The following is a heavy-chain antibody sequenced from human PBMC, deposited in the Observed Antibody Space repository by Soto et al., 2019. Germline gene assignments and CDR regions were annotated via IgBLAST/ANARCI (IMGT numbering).Heavy chain of an antibody. J-gene: IGHJ4*02. CDR3: ARTYWGGWGSCLFDS. V-gene: IGHV4-30-4*01. CDR1: GGSITSGDNY. D-gene: IGHD2-21*01. CDR2: IYYSGHT. Sequence: SETLSLTCTVSGGSITSGDNYWSWIRQPPGKGLEWIGYIYYSGHTYYNPSLKSRLTISVDTSKNHFSLRLSSVTAADTAVYYCARTYWGGWGSCLFDSWGQGALVTVSS.